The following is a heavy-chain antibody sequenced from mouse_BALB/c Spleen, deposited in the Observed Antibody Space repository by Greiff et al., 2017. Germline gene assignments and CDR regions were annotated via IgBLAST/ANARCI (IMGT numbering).Heavy chain of an antibody. Sequence: DVHLVESGGDLVKPGGSLKLSCAASGFTFSSYGMSWVRQTPDKRLEWVATISSGGSYTYYPDSVKGRFTISRDNAKNTLYLQMSSLKSEDTAMYYCARQEPYAMDYWGQGTSVTVSS. V-gene: IGHV5-6*01. CDR2: ISSGGSYT. CDR3: ARQEPYAMDY. CDR1: GFTFSSYG. J-gene: IGHJ4*01.